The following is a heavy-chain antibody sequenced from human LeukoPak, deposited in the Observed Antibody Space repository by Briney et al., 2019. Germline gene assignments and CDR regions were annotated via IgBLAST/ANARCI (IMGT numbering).Heavy chain of an antibody. CDR1: EFTFSSYD. CDR3: AKDGGVWFGESNDY. J-gene: IGHJ4*02. Sequence: GGSLRLSCGASEFTFSSYDMSWVRQAPGKGLEWVSAISGSGGSTYYADSVKGRFTNSRDNSKNTLYLQMNSLRVEDTAVYYCAKDGGVWFGESNDYWGQGTLVTVSS. V-gene: IGHV3-23*01. D-gene: IGHD3-10*01. CDR2: ISGSGGST.